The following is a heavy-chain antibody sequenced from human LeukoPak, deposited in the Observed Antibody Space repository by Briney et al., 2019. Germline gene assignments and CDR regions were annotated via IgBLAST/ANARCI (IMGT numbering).Heavy chain of an antibody. CDR2: INPSGGST. Sequence: ASVKVSCKASGVTFSDYALNWVRQAPGQGLEWMGIINPSGGSTNYAQKFQGRVTMTRDTSTSTVYMELSSLRSEDTAVYYCARGPRITLVRGGQWYYYMDVWGKGTTVTISS. D-gene: IGHD3-10*01. CDR1: GVTFSDYA. CDR3: ARGPRITLVRGGQWYYYMDV. V-gene: IGHV1-46*01. J-gene: IGHJ6*03.